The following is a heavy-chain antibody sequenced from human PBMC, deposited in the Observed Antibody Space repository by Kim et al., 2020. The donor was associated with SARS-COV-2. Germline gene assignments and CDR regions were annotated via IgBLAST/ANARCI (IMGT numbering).Heavy chain of an antibody. Sequence: GGSLRLSCAASGFTFSNYGMHWVRQAPGKGLEWVGIVSYEGRNTYYAGSVEGRFTISRDNSKNTLYLHMNSLRTEDTALYYCVKEAAFTTIVVDYYFDYWGQGTLVTVSS. CDR1: GFTFSNYG. D-gene: IGHD3-22*01. CDR3: VKEAAFTTIVVDYYFDY. V-gene: IGHV3-30*18. J-gene: IGHJ4*02. CDR2: VSYEGRNT.